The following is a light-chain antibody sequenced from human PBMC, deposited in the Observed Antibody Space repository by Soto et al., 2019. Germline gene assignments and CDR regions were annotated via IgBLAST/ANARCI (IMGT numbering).Light chain of an antibody. V-gene: IGKV3-20*01. CDR1: QSVNSNY. CDR3: QQHGQWPIT. Sequence: ELVLTQSPASLSLSAGERATLSCRASQSVNSNYLAWYQQKPGQAPRLLIYGISKRATDIPDRFSGSGSGTEFTLTISRLQPEDFATYYCQQHGQWPITCGQGTRLEIK. J-gene: IGKJ5*01. CDR2: GIS.